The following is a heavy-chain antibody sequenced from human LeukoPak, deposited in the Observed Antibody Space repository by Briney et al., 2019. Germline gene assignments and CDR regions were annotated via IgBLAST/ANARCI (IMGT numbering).Heavy chain of an antibody. CDR3: ARASYGSGNYYEDYFYYMDV. CDR1: GGSISSYY. V-gene: IGHV4-4*07. J-gene: IGHJ6*03. CDR2: IYTSGST. Sequence: PSETLSLTCTVSGGSISSYYWSWIRQPAGKGLEWIGRIYTSGSTNYNPSLKSRVTISVDTSKNQFSLKVSSVTAADTAVYYCARASYGSGNYYEDYFYYMDVWGKGTTVTISS. D-gene: IGHD3-10*01.